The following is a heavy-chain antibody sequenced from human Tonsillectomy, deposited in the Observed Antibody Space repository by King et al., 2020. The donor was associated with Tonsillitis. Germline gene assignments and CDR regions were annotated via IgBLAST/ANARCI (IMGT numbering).Heavy chain of an antibody. CDR2: IHYSGST. CDR3: ARDGAYDYVWGSYHDAFDI. J-gene: IGHJ3*02. Sequence: VQLQESGPGLVKPSETLSLTCTVSGGSISTYYWSWIRQPPGKGLEWIGYIHYSGSTNYNPSLKSRVTISVDTSKNQFSRKLSSVTAADTAVYYCARDGAYDYVWGSYHDAFDIWGQGTMVTVSS. D-gene: IGHD3-16*02. CDR1: GGSISTYY. V-gene: IGHV4-59*01.